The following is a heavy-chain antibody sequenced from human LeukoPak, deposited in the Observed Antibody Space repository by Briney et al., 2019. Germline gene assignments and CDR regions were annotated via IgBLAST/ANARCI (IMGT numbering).Heavy chain of an antibody. CDR2: IYPTDSET. D-gene: IGHD6-19*01. V-gene: IGHV5-51*01. CDR3: AGTTSGWTLFDI. CDR1: GYIYSSYW. Sequence: GESLKISCKGSGYIYSSYWMGWVRQLPGKGLEWMGIIYPTDSETRYSPSFQGQVTISADKSINTAYLQWSSLKASDSGMYYCAGTTSGWTLFDIWGQGTMVTVSS. J-gene: IGHJ3*02.